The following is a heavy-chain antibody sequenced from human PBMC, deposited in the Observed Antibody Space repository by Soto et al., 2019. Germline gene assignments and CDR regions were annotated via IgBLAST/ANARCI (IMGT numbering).Heavy chain of an antibody. J-gene: IGHJ5*02. V-gene: IGHV4-34*01. Sequence: QVQLQQWGAGLLKPSETLSLTCAVYGGSFSGYYWSWIRQPPGKGLEWIGEINHSGSTNYNPSLKSRVTISLDTSKSQFSLKLSSVTAADTAVYYCARGRLSGYGSGSTSKLFDPWGQGTLVTVSS. CDR3: ARGRLSGYGSGSTSKLFDP. CDR2: INHSGST. D-gene: IGHD3-10*01. CDR1: GGSFSGYY.